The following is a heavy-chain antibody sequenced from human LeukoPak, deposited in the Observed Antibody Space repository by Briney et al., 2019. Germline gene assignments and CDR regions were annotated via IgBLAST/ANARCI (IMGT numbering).Heavy chain of an antibody. Sequence: GGSLRLSCAASGFTFRSNYMSWVRQAPGKGLEWVSAIYSGGTTYYADSVKGRFTISRDNSKNTLYLQMNSLRAEDTAVYYCAREAAGTLWYYGMDVWGQGTTVTVSS. CDR1: GFTFRSNY. J-gene: IGHJ6*02. CDR2: IYSGGTT. CDR3: AREAAGTLWYYGMDV. V-gene: IGHV3-53*01. D-gene: IGHD6-13*01.